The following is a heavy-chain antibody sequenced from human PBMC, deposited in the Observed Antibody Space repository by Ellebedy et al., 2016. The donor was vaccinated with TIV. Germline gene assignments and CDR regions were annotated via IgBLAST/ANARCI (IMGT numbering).Heavy chain of an antibody. Sequence: GESLKISCAASGFTFSHYYMTWVRQAPGKGLEWVAFISSDGNIKDYADSVKGRFTISRDNSKKTVYLQMNSLRSEDTAVHYCARGSEGSGFDYWGQGTLVTVSS. D-gene: IGHD6-25*01. V-gene: IGHV3-30-3*01. J-gene: IGHJ4*02. CDR1: GFTFSHYY. CDR3: ARGSEGSGFDY. CDR2: ISSDGNIK.